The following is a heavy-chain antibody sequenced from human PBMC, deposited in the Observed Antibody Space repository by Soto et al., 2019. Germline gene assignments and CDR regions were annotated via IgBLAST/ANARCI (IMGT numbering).Heavy chain of an antibody. Sequence: QVQLVESGGGVVQPGRSLRLSCAASGFTFSTYGMQWVRQAPGKGLEWVAVISYDGYLKYYVDAVKGRFTVARDNSKNTLFLEMNSLRVEDTAVYFCARGQSDGWYHDYWGQGTLVTVSS. CDR1: GFTFSTYG. J-gene: IGHJ4*02. CDR3: ARGQSDGWYHDY. CDR2: ISYDGYLK. D-gene: IGHD6-19*01. V-gene: IGHV3-30*03.